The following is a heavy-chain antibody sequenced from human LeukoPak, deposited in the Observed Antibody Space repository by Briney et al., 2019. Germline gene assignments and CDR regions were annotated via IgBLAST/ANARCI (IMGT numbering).Heavy chain of an antibody. CDR3: ARGYYYGSSGYYIDY. CDR2: IYYSGGT. D-gene: IGHD3-22*01. Sequence: SETLSLXCTVSGGSNSSYYWSWIRQPPGKGLEWIGYIYYSGGTNYNPSLKSRVTISVDTSKNQFSLKLSSVTAADTAVYYCARGYYYGSSGYYIDYWGQGTLVTVSS. J-gene: IGHJ4*02. CDR1: GGSNSSYY. V-gene: IGHV4-59*01.